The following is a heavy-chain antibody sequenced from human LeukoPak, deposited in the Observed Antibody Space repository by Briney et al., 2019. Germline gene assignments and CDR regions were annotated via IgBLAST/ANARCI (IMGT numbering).Heavy chain of an antibody. D-gene: IGHD3-10*01. CDR3: ATIDEGWAQL. Sequence: GASVKVSCKASGYTFTSYAMNWVRQAPGQGLEWMGGFDPEDGDIIYAREFQGKVTMTEDTSTNTAYMELNSLRSEDTAVYFCATIDEGWAQLWGQGTLVTVSS. V-gene: IGHV1-24*01. J-gene: IGHJ4*02. CDR2: FDPEDGDI. CDR1: GYTFTSYA.